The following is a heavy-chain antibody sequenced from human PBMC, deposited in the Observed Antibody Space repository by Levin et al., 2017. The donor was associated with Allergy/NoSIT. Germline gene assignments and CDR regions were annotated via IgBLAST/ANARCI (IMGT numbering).Heavy chain of an antibody. Sequence: SGPTLVKPTQTLTLTCTFPGFSLTTTGVGVGWIRQAPGKALEWLAMVYWDDDNRYSPSLKSRLIVTQDTSKSQVVRTMTNMDPLDTGTYYCAHRLNGLRGSWNSGQFEPWGQGTLVIVSS. CDR2: VYWDDDN. D-gene: IGHD1/OR15-1a*01. J-gene: IGHJ5*02. V-gene: IGHV2-5*02. CDR3: AHRLNGLRGSWNSGQFEP. CDR1: GFSLTTTGVG.